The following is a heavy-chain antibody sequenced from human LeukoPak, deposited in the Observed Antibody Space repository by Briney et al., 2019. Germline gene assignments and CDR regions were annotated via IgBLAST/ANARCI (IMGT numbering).Heavy chain of an antibody. V-gene: IGHV3-21*01. D-gene: IGHD6-13*01. Sequence: PEGSLRLSCAASGFTFSSYSMNWVRQAPGKGLEWVSSISSSSSYIYYADSVKGRFTISRDNAKNSLYLQMNSLRAEDTAVYYCARDRRQQLDNWFDPWGQGTLVTVSS. CDR1: GFTFSSYS. CDR3: ARDRRQQLDNWFDP. J-gene: IGHJ5*02. CDR2: ISSSSSYI.